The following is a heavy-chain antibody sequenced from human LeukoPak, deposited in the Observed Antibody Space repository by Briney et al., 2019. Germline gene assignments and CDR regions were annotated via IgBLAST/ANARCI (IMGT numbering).Heavy chain of an antibody. CDR1: GGSIGSGGYS. CDR3: ARGGSYYYGMDV. Sequence: PSETLSLTCAVSGGSIGSGGYSWSWIRQPPGKGLEWIGYIYHSGSTYYNPSLKSRVTISVDTSKNQFSLKLSSVTAADTAVYYCARGGSYYYGMDVWGQGTTVTVSS. CDR2: IYHSGST. V-gene: IGHV4-30-2*01. J-gene: IGHJ6*02.